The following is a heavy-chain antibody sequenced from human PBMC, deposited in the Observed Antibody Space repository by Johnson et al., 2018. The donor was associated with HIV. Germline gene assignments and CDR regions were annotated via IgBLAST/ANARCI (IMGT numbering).Heavy chain of an antibody. J-gene: IGHJ3*02. CDR2: IKQDGSEK. D-gene: IGHD6-13*01. V-gene: IGHV3-7*03. CDR1: GFTVSSNY. Sequence: MQLVESGGGLVQPGGSLRLSCAASGFTVSSNYMSWVRQAPGKGLEWVANIKQDGSEKYYVDSVKGRFTISRDNAKNSLYLQMNSLRAEDTAVYYCARETGYSSSWHAFDMWGQGTMVTVSS. CDR3: ARETGYSSSWHAFDM.